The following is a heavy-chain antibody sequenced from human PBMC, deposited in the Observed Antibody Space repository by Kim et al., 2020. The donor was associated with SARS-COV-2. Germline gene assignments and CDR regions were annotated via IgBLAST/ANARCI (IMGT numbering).Heavy chain of an antibody. CDR1: GYSFTSYW. CDR3: ARRMYLTGYSHYYYGMDV. V-gene: IGHV5-51*01. D-gene: IGHD3-9*01. J-gene: IGHJ6*02. Sequence: GESLKISCKGSGYSFTSYWIGWVRQMPGKGLEWMGIIYPGDSDTRYSPFFQGQVTISADKSISTAYLQWSSLKASDTAMYYCARRMYLTGYSHYYYGMDVWGQGTTVTVSS. CDR2: IYPGDSDT.